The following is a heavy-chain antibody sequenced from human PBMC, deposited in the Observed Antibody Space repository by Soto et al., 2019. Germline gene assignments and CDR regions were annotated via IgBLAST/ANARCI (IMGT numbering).Heavy chain of an antibody. V-gene: IGHV3-74*01. Sequence: PGGSLRLSCAASGFTFSSYWMHWVRQAPGKGLVWVSRINSDGSSTSYADSVKGRFTISRDNAKNTLYLQMNSLRAEDTAVYYCARDSPGILLWFGSPVHYGMDVWGQGTTVTVSS. CDR1: GFTFSSYW. CDR2: INSDGSST. CDR3: ARDSPGILLWFGSPVHYGMDV. J-gene: IGHJ6*02. D-gene: IGHD3-10*01.